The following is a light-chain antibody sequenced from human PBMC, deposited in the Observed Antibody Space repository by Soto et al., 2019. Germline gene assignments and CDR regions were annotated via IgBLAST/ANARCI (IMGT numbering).Light chain of an antibody. CDR3: SSYTSSSTLV. V-gene: IGLV2-18*02. CDR1: SSDVGSYNR. J-gene: IGLJ2*01. CDR2: EVS. Sequence: QSALTQPPSVSASPGQSVTISCTGTSSDVGSYNRVSWYQQPPGTAPKLMIHEVSNRPSGVPDRFSGSKSGNTASLTISGLQAEDEADYYCSSYTSSSTLVFGGGTKLTVL.